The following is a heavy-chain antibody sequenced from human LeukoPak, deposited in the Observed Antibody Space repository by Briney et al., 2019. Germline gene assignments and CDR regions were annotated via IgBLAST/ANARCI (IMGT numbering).Heavy chain of an antibody. D-gene: IGHD2-2*01. V-gene: IGHV3-21*01. Sequence: GGSLTLYCAASGFTFSSYSMNWVRQAPGKGLEWVSSISSSSSYIYYADSVKGRFTISRDNDKNSLYLQMNSLRAEDTAVYYCAIVVVPAAPYDAFDIWGQGTMVTVSS. CDR2: ISSSSSYI. CDR1: GFTFSSYS. CDR3: AIVVVPAAPYDAFDI. J-gene: IGHJ3*02.